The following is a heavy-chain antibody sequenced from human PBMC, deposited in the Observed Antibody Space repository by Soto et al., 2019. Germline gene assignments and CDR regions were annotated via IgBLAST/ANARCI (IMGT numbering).Heavy chain of an antibody. D-gene: IGHD3-10*02. CDR3: ARGAMFWFDP. CDR1: GGALGSYY. CDR2: IYDSGTT. Sequence: QVQLQAAGPGLVKPSETLSLTCSVAGGALGSYYWCWIRQSPWKGLVWIAFIYDSGTTIYNPSLKSRATIPVDTSKNQFSLNLTSVTAADTAVYYCARGAMFWFDPWGQGTLV. J-gene: IGHJ5*02. V-gene: IGHV4-59*01.